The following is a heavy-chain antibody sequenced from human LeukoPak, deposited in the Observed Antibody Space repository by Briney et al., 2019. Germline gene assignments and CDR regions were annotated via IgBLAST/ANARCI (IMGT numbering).Heavy chain of an antibody. CDR1: GSTFSNAW. V-gene: IGHV3-15*01. J-gene: IGHJ4*02. CDR2: IKSKTDGGTT. Sequence: GGSLRLSCAASGSTFSNAWMSWVRQAPGKGLEWVGRIKSKTDGGTTDYAAPVKGRFTISRDDSKNTLYLQMNSLKTEDTAVYYCTTELVIMITFGGVIAAADYWGQGTLVTVSS. CDR3: TTELVIMITFGGVIAAADY. D-gene: IGHD3-16*02.